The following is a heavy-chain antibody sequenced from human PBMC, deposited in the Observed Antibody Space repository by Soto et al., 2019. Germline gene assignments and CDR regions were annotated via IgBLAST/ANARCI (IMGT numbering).Heavy chain of an antibody. CDR2: IIPIFGTT. Sequence: QVQLVQSGAEVKKPGSSVKVSCKASGGTFSSYVINWVRQDPGEGLEWMGGIIPIFGTTNYAQKFQGRATITADASTRTAYLDLGGLRSEDTAVYYWARGGVVVDLRVKCDYGLDSWGQGTSVTVSS. CDR1: GGTFSSYV. CDR3: ARGGVVVDLRVKCDYGLDS. J-gene: IGHJ6*02. V-gene: IGHV1-69*12. D-gene: IGHD2-15*01.